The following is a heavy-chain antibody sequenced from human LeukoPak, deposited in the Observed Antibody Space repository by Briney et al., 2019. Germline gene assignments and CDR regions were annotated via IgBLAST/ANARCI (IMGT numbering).Heavy chain of an antibody. CDR3: ARDGAAGTGAFDI. Sequence: GGSLRLSCAASGFTFDDYGMSWVRQAPGKGLEWVSGINWNGGSTGYADSVKGRFTISRDNAKNSLYLQMSSLRAEDTAVYYCARDGAAGTGAFDIWGQGTMVTVSS. CDR2: INWNGGST. V-gene: IGHV3-20*04. J-gene: IGHJ3*02. D-gene: IGHD6-13*01. CDR1: GFTFDDYG.